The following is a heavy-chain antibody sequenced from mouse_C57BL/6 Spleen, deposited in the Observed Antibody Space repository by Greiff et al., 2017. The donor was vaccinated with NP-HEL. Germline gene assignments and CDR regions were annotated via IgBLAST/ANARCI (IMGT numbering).Heavy chain of an antibody. J-gene: IGHJ2*01. Sequence: QVQLKQPGAELVRPGSSVKLSCKASGYTFTSYWMHWVKQRPIQGLEWIGNIDPSDSETHYNQKFKDKATLTVDKSSSTAYTQLSSLTSEDSAVYYCARDTTVPFDYWGQGTTLTVSS. CDR2: IDPSDSET. CDR3: ARDTTVPFDY. D-gene: IGHD1-1*01. CDR1: GYTFTSYW. V-gene: IGHV1-52*01.